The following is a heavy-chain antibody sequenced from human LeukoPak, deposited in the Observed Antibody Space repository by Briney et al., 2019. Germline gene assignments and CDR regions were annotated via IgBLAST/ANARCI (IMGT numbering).Heavy chain of an antibody. CDR2: IHGGGEP. D-gene: IGHD2-15*01. J-gene: IGHJ6*03. V-gene: IGHV4-34*01. CDR1: GGPLTGFY. Sequence: SETLSLTCVVSGGPLTGFYWTWIRQPPGKGLEWIGVIHGGGEPNYNPSLERGLTVSSEPPRHQFPLKLTSVTPADTAVTYCAPAPRSCFLFYMDVWATGTAVIVSS. CDR3: APAPRSCFLFYMDV.